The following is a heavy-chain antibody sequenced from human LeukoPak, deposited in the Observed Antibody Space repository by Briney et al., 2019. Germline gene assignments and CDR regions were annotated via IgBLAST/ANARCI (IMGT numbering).Heavy chain of an antibody. D-gene: IGHD2/OR15-2a*01. Sequence: GGSLSLSCSASGFTFGDYAMSWVRQAPGRGLEWVGFIRSINYGGTIEYAASVKGRFTIPRDDSRSIAYLQMNSLKTEDTAVYYCTRGGHSGLSQSWGQGTLVTVSS. J-gene: IGHJ5*02. CDR3: TRGGHSGLSQS. V-gene: IGHV3-49*04. CDR1: GFTFGDYA. CDR2: IRSINYGGTI.